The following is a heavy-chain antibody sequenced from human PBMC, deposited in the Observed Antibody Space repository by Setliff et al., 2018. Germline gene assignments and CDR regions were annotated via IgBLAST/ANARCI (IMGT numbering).Heavy chain of an antibody. CDR2: IYHSGST. J-gene: IGHJ4*02. Sequence: SETLSLTCAVSGYSISSGYYWGWIRQPPGKGLEWIGNIYHSGSTYYNPSLKSRVTISVDTSNNPFSLKLTSVTAADTAVYYCARHGLQFLEWLSAFDYWGQGTLVTVSS. CDR1: GYSISSGYY. V-gene: IGHV4-38-2*01. CDR3: ARHGLQFLEWLSAFDY. D-gene: IGHD3-3*01.